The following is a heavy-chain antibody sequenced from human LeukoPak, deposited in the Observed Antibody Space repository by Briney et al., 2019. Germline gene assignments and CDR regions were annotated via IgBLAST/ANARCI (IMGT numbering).Heavy chain of an antibody. J-gene: IGHJ5*02. Sequence: PGGSLRLSCAASGFTFSSYAMSWVRQAPGKGLEWVSAISGSGGSTYYADSVKGRFTISRDNSKNTLYLQVNSLRAEDTAVYYCAKSPWVVVAATYNWFDPWGQGTLVTVSS. V-gene: IGHV3-23*01. CDR1: GFTFSSYA. CDR3: AKSPWVVVAATYNWFDP. D-gene: IGHD2-15*01. CDR2: ISGSGGST.